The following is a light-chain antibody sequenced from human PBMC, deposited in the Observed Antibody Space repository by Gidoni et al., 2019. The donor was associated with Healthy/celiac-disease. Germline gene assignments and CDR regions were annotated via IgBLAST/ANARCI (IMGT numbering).Light chain of an antibody. V-gene: IGKV1-39*01. J-gene: IGKJ2*01. CDR3: QQIYSTPDT. Sequence: IQMPQSPSSLSASVGDRVTITCRGSQSISSYVKWHQQKPGKARKLLIYAASSLQSRVPSRFGGRACGTYITLTISSLPPDDVATYCCQQIYSTPDTFGQGTKLEIK. CDR2: AAS. CDR1: QSISSY.